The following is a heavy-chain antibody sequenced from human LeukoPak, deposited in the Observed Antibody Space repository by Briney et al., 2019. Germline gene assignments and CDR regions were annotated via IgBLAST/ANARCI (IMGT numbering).Heavy chain of an antibody. Sequence: PGGSLRLSCAASGFTFSSYSMNWVRQAPGKGLEWISYVSSSGTTMYYADSVKGRFTISRDNAKNSLFLHMNSLRVEDTAVYYCARSPTDYGDYFDYWGQGTLVTVSS. CDR1: GFTFSSYS. CDR3: ARSPTDYGDYFDY. V-gene: IGHV3-48*01. D-gene: IGHD4-17*01. J-gene: IGHJ4*02. CDR2: VSSSGTTM.